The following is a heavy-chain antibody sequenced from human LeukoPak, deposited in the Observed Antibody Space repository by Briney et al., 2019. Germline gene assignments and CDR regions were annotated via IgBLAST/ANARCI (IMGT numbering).Heavy chain of an antibody. CDR1: GVSVSSGTYY. Sequence: PSETLSLTCTVSGVSVSSGTYYWSWIRQPPGKGLEWIGYIYYSGSTNYNPSLKSRVTISVDTSKNQFSLKLSSVTAADTAVYYCARGRYSGSYNDYWGQGTLVTVSS. CDR2: IYYSGST. V-gene: IGHV4-61*01. CDR3: ARGRYSGSYNDY. D-gene: IGHD1-26*01. J-gene: IGHJ4*02.